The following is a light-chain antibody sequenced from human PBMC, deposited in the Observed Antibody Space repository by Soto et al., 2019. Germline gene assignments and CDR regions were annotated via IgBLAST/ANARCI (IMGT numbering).Light chain of an antibody. CDR2: DVS. J-gene: IGLJ2*01. CDR1: SSDIGGYNY. V-gene: IGLV2-14*01. CDR3: SSYTPSTVL. Sequence: QSALTQPASVSGSPGQSITISCTGTSSDIGGYNYVSWYQQHPGKAPKLMIFDVSNRPSGVSSRFSGSRSGNTASLTISGLQAEDEADYYCSSYTPSTVLFGGGTKLTVL.